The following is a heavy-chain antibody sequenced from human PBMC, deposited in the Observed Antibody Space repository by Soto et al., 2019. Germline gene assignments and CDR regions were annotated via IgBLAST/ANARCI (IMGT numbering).Heavy chain of an antibody. Sequence: PGGSLRLSCAASGFTFSSYAMSWVRQAPGKGLEWVSAISGSGGSTYYADSVKGRFTISRDNSKNTLYLQMNSLRAEDTAVYYCARDHRRWKYFDYWGQGTLVTVSS. CDR2: ISGSGGST. J-gene: IGHJ4*02. V-gene: IGHV3-23*01. CDR1: GFTFSSYA. CDR3: ARDHRRWKYFDY. D-gene: IGHD1-1*01.